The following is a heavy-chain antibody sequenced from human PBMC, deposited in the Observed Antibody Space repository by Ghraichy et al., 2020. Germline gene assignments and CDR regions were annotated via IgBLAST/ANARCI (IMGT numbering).Heavy chain of an antibody. D-gene: IGHD2-15*01. J-gene: IGHJ4*02. CDR2: ISSSSSSYI. Sequence: GESLNISCAASGFTFSSYSMNWVRQAPGKGLEWVSSISSSSSSYIYYADSVKGRFTISRDNAKNSLYLQMNSLRAEDTAVYYCARDLSVRVVVAATNDYWGQGTLVTVSS. CDR3: ARDLSVRVVVAATNDY. CDR1: GFTFSSYS. V-gene: IGHV3-21*01.